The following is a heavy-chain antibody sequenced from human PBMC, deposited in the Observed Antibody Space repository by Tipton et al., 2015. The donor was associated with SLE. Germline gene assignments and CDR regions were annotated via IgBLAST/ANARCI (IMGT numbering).Heavy chain of an antibody. Sequence: TLSLTCAVYGGSFSGYYWSWIRQPPGKGLEWIGEINHSGSTNYNPSLKSRVTISVDTSKNQFSLKLSSVTAADTAVYYCARGLTYSSSSYYYYYGMDVWGQGTTVTVSS. CDR1: GGSFSGYY. J-gene: IGHJ6*02. CDR2: INHSGST. V-gene: IGHV4-34*01. CDR3: ARGLTYSSSSYYYYYGMDV. D-gene: IGHD6-6*01.